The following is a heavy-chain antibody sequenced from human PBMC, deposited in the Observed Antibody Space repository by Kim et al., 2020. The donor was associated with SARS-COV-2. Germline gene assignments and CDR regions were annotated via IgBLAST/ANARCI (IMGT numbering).Heavy chain of an antibody. V-gene: IGHV3-9*01. CDR3: AKDDSPLLWFGEPRGGYYGMDV. J-gene: IGHJ6*02. CDR2: ISWNSGSI. CDR1: GFTFDDYA. D-gene: IGHD3-10*01. Sequence: GGSLRLSCAASGFTFDDYAMHWVRQAPGKGLECVSGISWNSGSIGYADSVKGRFTISRDNAKNSLYLQMNSLRAEDTALYYCAKDDSPLLWFGEPRGGYYGMDVWGQGTTVTVSS.